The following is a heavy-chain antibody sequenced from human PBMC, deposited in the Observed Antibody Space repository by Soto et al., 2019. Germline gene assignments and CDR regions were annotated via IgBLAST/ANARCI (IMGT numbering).Heavy chain of an antibody. Sequence: QVQLVQSGAEVKEPGASVRVSCKASGYTFINFDISWVRQAAGQGLEWLGWMNPGSGKTGYASKFQGRVAMTRDASTATSHLELSSLTSDDTAVYYCATMASAVTLNWFDPWGQGTLVTVSS. D-gene: IGHD6-13*01. CDR1: GYTFINFD. CDR3: ATMASAVTLNWFDP. V-gene: IGHV1-8*02. J-gene: IGHJ5*02. CDR2: MNPGSGKT.